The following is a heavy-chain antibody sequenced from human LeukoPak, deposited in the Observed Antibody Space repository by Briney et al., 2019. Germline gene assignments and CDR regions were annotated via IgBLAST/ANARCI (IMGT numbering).Heavy chain of an antibody. CDR2: ISSSGSTI. V-gene: IGHV3-48*02. CDR3: AREGSGYGDYYYFYAMDV. D-gene: IGHD3-22*01. Sequence: GGSLRLSCAASGFTFSSYSMNWVRQAPGKGLEWVSYISSSGSTIYYADSVKGRFTISRDNAKNSLYLQMNSLRDEDTAVYYCAREGSGYGDYYYFYAMDVWGQGTTVTVSS. J-gene: IGHJ6*02. CDR1: GFTFSSYS.